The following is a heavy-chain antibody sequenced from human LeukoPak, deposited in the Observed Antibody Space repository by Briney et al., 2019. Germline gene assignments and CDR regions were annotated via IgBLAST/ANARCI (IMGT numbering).Heavy chain of an antibody. D-gene: IGHD3-22*01. Sequence: PGKSLRLSCAASGFTFSSYWMSWVRQAPGKGLEWVANIKQDGSEKYYVDSVKGRFTISRDNAKNSLYLQMNSLRAEDTAVYYCARETYYYDSSGYYLGYWGQGTLVTVSS. V-gene: IGHV3-7*03. CDR1: GFTFSSYW. CDR3: ARETYYYDSSGYYLGY. CDR2: IKQDGSEK. J-gene: IGHJ4*02.